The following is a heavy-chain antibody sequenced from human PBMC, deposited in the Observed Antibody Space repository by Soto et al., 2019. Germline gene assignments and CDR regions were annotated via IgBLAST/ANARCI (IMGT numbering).Heavy chain of an antibody. J-gene: IGHJ6*02. D-gene: IGHD2-2*02. Sequence: ASVKVSCKASGYTFSGYYIHWLRQAPGQGLEWMGWINPNSGGTNYAQRFQGRVTVTRDTPTSTAYMELSRLTSDDTAVYYCARSLTEGYCTITGCYTRPLYGMDVWGQGTTVTVSS. CDR2: INPNSGGT. V-gene: IGHV1-2*02. CDR3: ARSLTEGYCTITGCYTRPLYGMDV. CDR1: GYTFSGYY.